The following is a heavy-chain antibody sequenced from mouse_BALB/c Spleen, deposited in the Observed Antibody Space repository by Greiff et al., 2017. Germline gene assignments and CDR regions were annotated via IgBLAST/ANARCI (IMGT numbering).Heavy chain of an antibody. Sequence: EVQGVESGGGLVKPGGSLKLSCAASGFTFSDYYMYWVRQTPEKRLEWVATISDGGSYTYYPDSVKGRFTISRDNAKNNLYLQMSSLKSEDTAMYYCARRCLPWYFDVWGAGTTVTVSS. CDR1: GFTFSDYY. CDR3: ARRCLPWYFDV. J-gene: IGHJ1*01. V-gene: IGHV5-4*02. CDR2: ISDGGSYT.